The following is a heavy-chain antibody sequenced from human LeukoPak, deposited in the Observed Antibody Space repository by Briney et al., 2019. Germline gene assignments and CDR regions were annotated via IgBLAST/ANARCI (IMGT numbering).Heavy chain of an antibody. CDR3: ARDGYNYQFDY. J-gene: IGHJ4*02. V-gene: IGHV3-53*01. CDR1: GFTVNSNY. D-gene: IGHD5-24*01. CDR2: IYSGGNT. Sequence: GGSLRLSCAASGFTVNSNYMSWVRQAPGKGLEWVSVIYSGGNTYYADSVKGRFTISRDISKDTLFLQMNSLRVEDTAVYYCARDGYNYQFDYWGQGTLVTVSS.